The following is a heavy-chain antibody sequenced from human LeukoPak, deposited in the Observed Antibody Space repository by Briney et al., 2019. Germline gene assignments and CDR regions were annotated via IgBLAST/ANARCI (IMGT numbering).Heavy chain of an antibody. CDR2: INTNTGNP. D-gene: IGHD3-3*01. CDR3: ARAPPYYDFWSGYHHYYGMDV. Sequence: ASVKVSCTASGYTFTGYYMHWVRQAPGQGLEWMGWINTNTGNPTYAQGFTGRFVFSLDTSVSTAYLQISSLKAEDTAVYYCARAPPYYDFWSGYHHYYGMDVWGQGTTVTVSS. CDR1: GYTFTGYY. V-gene: IGHV7-4-1*02. J-gene: IGHJ6*02.